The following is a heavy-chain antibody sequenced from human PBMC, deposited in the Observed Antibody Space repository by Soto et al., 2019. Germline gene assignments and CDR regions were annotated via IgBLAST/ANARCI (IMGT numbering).Heavy chain of an antibody. J-gene: IGHJ6*02. CDR2: IYSNGGT. D-gene: IGHD1-26*01. Sequence: QVQLQASGPGLVKPSDTLSLTCTVSGDSIGTYNWGWIRQPPGKRLEWIGYIYSNGGTSYNPALKSRVTISADTATKQFSLRLSSVTAADAAVYYCVRQGIGALHGRVDVWGQGTTVTVSS. CDR1: GDSIGTYN. V-gene: IGHV4-59*08. CDR3: VRQGIGALHGRVDV.